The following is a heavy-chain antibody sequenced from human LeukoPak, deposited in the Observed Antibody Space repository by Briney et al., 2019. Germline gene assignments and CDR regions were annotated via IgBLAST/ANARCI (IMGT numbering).Heavy chain of an antibody. CDR3: AKWGYYNVLTGCYDPDY. D-gene: IGHD3-9*01. CDR2: ITGSGRIT. CDR1: GFTFSNYA. Sequence: PGGSLRLSCVASGFTFSNYAMSWVRQAPGKGLEWVSPITGSGRITYYADSVKGRFTISRDNSKNTLYLQMNSRRAEDTAVYYCAKWGYYNVLTGCYDPDYWGQGTLVTVSS. V-gene: IGHV3-23*01. J-gene: IGHJ4*02.